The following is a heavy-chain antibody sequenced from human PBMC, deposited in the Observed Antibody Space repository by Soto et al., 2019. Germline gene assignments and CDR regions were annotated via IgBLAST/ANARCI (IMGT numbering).Heavy chain of an antibody. CDR2: IYYSGST. D-gene: IGHD1-26*01. V-gene: IGHV4-59*01. Sequence: PSETLSLTCTVSGGSISSYYWSWIRQPPGKGLEWIGYIYYSGSTNYNPSLKSRVTISVDTSKNQFSLKLSSVTAADTAVDYCGRGQPPPWASNCFDPWGQGTLVPVSS. CDR3: GRGQPPPWASNCFDP. CDR1: GGSISSYY. J-gene: IGHJ5*02.